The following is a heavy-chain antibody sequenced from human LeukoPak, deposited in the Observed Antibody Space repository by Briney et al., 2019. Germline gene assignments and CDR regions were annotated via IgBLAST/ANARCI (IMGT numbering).Heavy chain of an antibody. V-gene: IGHV4-4*07. J-gene: IGHJ6*02. Sequence: SETLSLTCTVSGGSISGYYWSWIRQSAGKGLEWIGRIYSSGSTIYNPSLKSRATTSVDTSKNHFSLDLSSVTAAGTAVYYCARGDSTNQDGDYYGLDVWGQGTTVTVSS. CDR3: ARGDSTNQDGDYYGLDV. CDR2: IYSSGST. CDR1: GGSISGYY. D-gene: IGHD5/OR15-5a*01.